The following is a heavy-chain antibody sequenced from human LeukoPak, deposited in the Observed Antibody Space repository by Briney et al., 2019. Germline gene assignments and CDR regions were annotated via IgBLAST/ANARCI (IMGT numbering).Heavy chain of an antibody. Sequence: GGSLRLSCAASEFTFSSHGMSWVRQAPGKGLEWVSAISGSGGSTYYADSVKGRFTISRDNSKNTLYLQMNSLRAEDTAVYYCAKVGPSWSWEWFDPWGQGTLVTVSS. CDR2: ISGSGGST. D-gene: IGHD6-13*01. CDR1: EFTFSSHG. J-gene: IGHJ5*02. CDR3: AKVGPSWSWEWFDP. V-gene: IGHV3-23*01.